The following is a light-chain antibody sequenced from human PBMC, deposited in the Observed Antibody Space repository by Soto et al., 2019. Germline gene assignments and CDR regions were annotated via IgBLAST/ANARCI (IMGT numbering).Light chain of an antibody. CDR3: QQSYNSPLT. CDR2: AAS. J-gene: IGKJ4*01. CDR1: QNIAKY. Sequence: DIQMTQSPSSLSASVGDRVTITCRASQNIAKYLPWFQQKPGKAPKLLIYAASSLQSGVPSRFSGSGSGTDFTLTISDLQPEDFASYYCQQSYNSPLTFGGGTKVDI. V-gene: IGKV1-39*01.